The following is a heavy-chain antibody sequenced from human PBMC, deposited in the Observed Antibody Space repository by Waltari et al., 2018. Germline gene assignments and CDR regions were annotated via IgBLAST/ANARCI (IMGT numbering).Heavy chain of an antibody. V-gene: IGHV3-74*01. CDR2: IKTDGGTI. Sequence: EVQLAESGGGLVQPGESLRLSCAASGFTFSPYWMHWVRQGPGKGLVWVSRIKTDGGTINSADSVKGRFTISRDNAKNTLYLQMNSLRAEDTAVYYCTREDYGGKDYWGQGTLVTVSS. J-gene: IGHJ4*02. D-gene: IGHD4-17*01. CDR1: GFTFSPYW. CDR3: TREDYGGKDY.